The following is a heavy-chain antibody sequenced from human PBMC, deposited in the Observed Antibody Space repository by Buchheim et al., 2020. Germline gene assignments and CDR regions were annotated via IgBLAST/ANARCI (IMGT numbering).Heavy chain of an antibody. CDR3: ARFLEHDYGDLIDSGFDY. D-gene: IGHD4-17*01. CDR2: IYYSGST. J-gene: IGHJ4*02. V-gene: IGHV4-31*03. Sequence: QLQLQESGPGLVKPSETLSLTCTVSGVSITSSTFYWGWIRQHPGKGLEWIGYIYYSGSTYYNPSLKSRVTISVDTSKNQFSLKLSSVTAADTAVYYCARFLEHDYGDLIDSGFDYWGQGTL. CDR1: GVSITSSTFY.